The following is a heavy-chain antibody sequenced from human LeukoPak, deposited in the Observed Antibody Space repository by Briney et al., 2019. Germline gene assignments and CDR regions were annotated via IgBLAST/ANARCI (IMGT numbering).Heavy chain of an antibody. J-gene: IGHJ4*02. Sequence: GGSLRLSCAASGFTFSSYGMHWVRQAPGKGLEWVAFIRYDGSNKYFADSVKGRFTISRDNSKNTLYLQMNSLRAEDTAVYYCAKDLYYYDSSGYDDYWGQGTLVTVSS. CDR1: GFTFSSYG. D-gene: IGHD3-22*01. CDR2: IRYDGSNK. CDR3: AKDLYYYDSSGYDDY. V-gene: IGHV3-30*02.